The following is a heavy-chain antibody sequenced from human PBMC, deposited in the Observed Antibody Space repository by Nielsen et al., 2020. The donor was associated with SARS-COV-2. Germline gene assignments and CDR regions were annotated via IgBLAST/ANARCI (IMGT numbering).Heavy chain of an antibody. J-gene: IGHJ3*02. Sequence: SETLSLTCTVSGGSLSSRNYYWGWIRQPPGKGLEWIGTIYYSGSVSYNPSLRSRVTISVDTSKKHFSLKLTSVTAADTAVYFCARGDIAVVPAAMFRGDDAFDIWGLGTMVRVSS. CDR1: GGSLSSRNYY. CDR2: IYYSGSV. CDR3: ARGDIAVVPAAMFRGDDAFDI. V-gene: IGHV4-39*02. D-gene: IGHD2-2*01.